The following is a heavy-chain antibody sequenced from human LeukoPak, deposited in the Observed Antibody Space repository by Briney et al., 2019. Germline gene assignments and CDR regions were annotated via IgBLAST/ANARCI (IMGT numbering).Heavy chain of an antibody. CDR2: INNSGST. J-gene: IGHJ4*02. CDR3: ARTYYYDSSGGSTFDY. Sequence: PSETLSLTCAVYGGSFSGYYWSWIRQPPGKGLEWIGEINNSGSTNYNPSLKSRVTISVDTSKNQFSLKLSTVTAADTAVYYCARTYYYDSSGGSTFDYWGQGTLVTVSS. CDR1: GGSFSGYY. V-gene: IGHV4-34*01. D-gene: IGHD3-22*01.